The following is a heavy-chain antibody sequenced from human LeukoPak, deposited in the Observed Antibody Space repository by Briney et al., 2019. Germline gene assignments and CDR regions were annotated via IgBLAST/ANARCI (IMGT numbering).Heavy chain of an antibody. Sequence: SETLSLTCTVSGGSISSYYWSWIRQPPGKGLEWIGEINHSGSTNYNPSLKSRVTISVDTSKNQFSLKLSSVTAADTAVYYCASTLTTGYGDAFDIWGQGTMVTVSS. J-gene: IGHJ3*02. CDR2: INHSGST. V-gene: IGHV4-34*01. CDR3: ASTLTTGYGDAFDI. D-gene: IGHD4-11*01. CDR1: GGSISSYY.